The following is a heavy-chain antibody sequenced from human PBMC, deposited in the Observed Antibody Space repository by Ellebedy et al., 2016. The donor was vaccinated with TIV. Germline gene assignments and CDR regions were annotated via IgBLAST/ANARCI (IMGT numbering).Heavy chain of an antibody. J-gene: IGHJ4*02. V-gene: IGHV1-2*02. Sequence: ASVKVSXKASGYTFTSYDINWVRQATGQGLEWMGWMNPNSGGTNYAQKFQGRVTMTRDTSISTAYMELSRLRSDDTAVYYCARRWGPSRDFDYWGQGTLVTVSS. CDR2: MNPNSGGT. D-gene: IGHD3-16*01. CDR1: GYTFTSYD. CDR3: ARRWGPSRDFDY.